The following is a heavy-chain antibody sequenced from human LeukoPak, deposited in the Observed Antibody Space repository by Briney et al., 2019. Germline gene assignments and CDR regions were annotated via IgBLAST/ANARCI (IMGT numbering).Heavy chain of an antibody. J-gene: IGHJ4*02. CDR3: AREKYPIAARPGAFDY. CDR1: GFTFSTYA. V-gene: IGHV3-23*01. CDR2: ISGSGDGGSGGIT. Sequence: PGGSLRLSCAASGFTFSTYAMSWVRQAPGKGLEWVSAISGSGDGGSGGITYYADSVKGRFTISRDNSKNTLYLQMNSLRAEDTAVYYCAREKYPIAARPGAFDYWGQGTLVTVSS. D-gene: IGHD6-6*01.